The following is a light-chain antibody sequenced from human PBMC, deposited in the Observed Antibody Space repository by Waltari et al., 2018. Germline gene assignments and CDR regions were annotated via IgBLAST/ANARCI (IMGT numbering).Light chain of an antibody. CDR1: QNLGNTY. CDR3: QKYGRTPRP. CDR2: DAS. Sequence: EIVLTQSPGTLSLSPGESASLPCRASQNLGNTYLAWYQQKPGQAPRPLIFDASRRATGIPDRLSGSGSGTDFTLTISRLEPEDFAVYFCQKYGRTPRPFGGGTKVEI. V-gene: IGKV3-20*01. J-gene: IGKJ4*01.